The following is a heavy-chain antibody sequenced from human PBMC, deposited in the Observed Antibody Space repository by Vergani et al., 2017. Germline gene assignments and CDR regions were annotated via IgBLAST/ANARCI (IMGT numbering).Heavy chain of an antibody. V-gene: IGHV1-8*01. J-gene: IGHJ6*02. CDR3: ARSGGWYVSYYYYGMDV. Sequence: QVQLVQSGAEVKKPGASVKVSCKASGYTFTSYDINWVRQATGPGLEWMGWMNPNSGNTGYAQKFQGRVTMTRNTSISTAYMELSSLRSEDTAVYYCARSGGWYVSYYYYGMDVWGQGTTVTVSS. D-gene: IGHD6-19*01. CDR1: GYTFTSYD. CDR2: MNPNSGNT.